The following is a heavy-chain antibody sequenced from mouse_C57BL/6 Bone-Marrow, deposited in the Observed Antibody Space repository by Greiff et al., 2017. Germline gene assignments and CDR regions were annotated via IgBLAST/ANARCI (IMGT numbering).Heavy chain of an antibody. Sequence: EVKLVESGGGLVKPGGSLKLSCAASGFTFSSYTMSWVRQTPEKRLEWVATISGGGGNTYYPDSVKGRFTISRDNAKNTLYLQMSSLRSEDTALYYCARHDCYPFDCWGQGTTLTVSS. CDR1: GFTFSSYT. CDR2: ISGGGGNT. J-gene: IGHJ2*01. CDR3: ARHDCYPFDC. D-gene: IGHD2-3*01. V-gene: IGHV5-9*01.